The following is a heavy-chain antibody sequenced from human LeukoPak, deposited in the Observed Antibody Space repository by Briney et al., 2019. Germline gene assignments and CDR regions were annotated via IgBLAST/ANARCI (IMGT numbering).Heavy chain of an antibody. CDR2: ISGSGGST. J-gene: IGHJ4*02. V-gene: IGHV3-23*01. CDR3: AKDPTAYYYDSSGYLDY. D-gene: IGHD3-22*01. CDR1: GFTFSSYA. Sequence: GGCLRLSCAASGFTFSSYAMSWVRQAPGKGREWVSAISGSGGSTYYADSVKGRFTISRDNSKNTLYLQMNSLRAEDTAVYYCAKDPTAYYYDSSGYLDYWGQGTLVTVSS.